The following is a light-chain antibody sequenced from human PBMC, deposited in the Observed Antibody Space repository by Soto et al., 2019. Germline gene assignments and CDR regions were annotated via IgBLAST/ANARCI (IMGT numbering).Light chain of an antibody. CDR2: KAS. Sequence: DIQMTQSPSTLSGNVGDRVTITCRASQTISSWLAWYQQKPGKAPKLLIYKASTLKSGVPSRFSGSGSGTEFTLTISSLQPDDFATYYCQHYNSYSEPFGQGTKVDI. V-gene: IGKV1-5*03. CDR1: QTISSW. J-gene: IGKJ1*01. CDR3: QHYNSYSEP.